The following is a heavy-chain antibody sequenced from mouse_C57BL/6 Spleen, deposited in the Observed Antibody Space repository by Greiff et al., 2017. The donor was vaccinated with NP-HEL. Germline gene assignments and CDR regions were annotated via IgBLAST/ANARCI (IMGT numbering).Heavy chain of an antibody. J-gene: IGHJ2*01. CDR2: IYPGDGDT. V-gene: IGHV1-82*01. CDR1: GYAFSSSW. D-gene: IGHD1-1*01. CDR3: ARSFSITTVVATVDY. Sequence: QVQLKESGPELVKPGASVKISCKASGYAFSSSWMNWVKQRPGKGLEWIGRIYPGDGDTNYNGKFKGKATLTADKSSSTAYMQLSSLTSEDSAVYFCARSFSITTVVATVDYWGQGTTLTVSS.